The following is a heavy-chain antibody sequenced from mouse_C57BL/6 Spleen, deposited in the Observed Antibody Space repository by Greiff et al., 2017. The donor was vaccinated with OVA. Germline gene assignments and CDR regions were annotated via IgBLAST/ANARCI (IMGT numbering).Heavy chain of an antibody. D-gene: IGHD1-1*01. Sequence: QVQLQQPGAELVKPGASVKMSCKASGYTFTSYWITWVKQRPGQGLEWIGDIYPGSGSTNYNEKFKGKATLTVDPSSHTAYMQLSILTSEDSAVYYCARCYYYGSSYSAWFAYWGQGTLVTVSA. V-gene: IGHV1-55*01. CDR3: ARCYYYGSSYSAWFAY. CDR1: GYTFTSYW. CDR2: IYPGSGST. J-gene: IGHJ3*01.